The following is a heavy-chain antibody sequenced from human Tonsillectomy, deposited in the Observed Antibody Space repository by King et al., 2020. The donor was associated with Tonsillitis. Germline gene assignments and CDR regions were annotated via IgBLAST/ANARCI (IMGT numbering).Heavy chain of an antibody. Sequence: VQLQESGPGLVKPSQTLSLTCTVSGGSISGGDFYWTWIRQPPGKGLGWIGYIFHSGDTFYNPSLKIRLTISADTSENQFSLRLTSVSAADTAVYYCGRYEGGVFDPGGQGTLVTVSS. V-gene: IGHV4-31*03. D-gene: IGHD2-15*01. J-gene: IGHJ5*02. CDR2: IFHSGDT. CDR1: GGSISGGDFY. CDR3: GRYEGGVFDP.